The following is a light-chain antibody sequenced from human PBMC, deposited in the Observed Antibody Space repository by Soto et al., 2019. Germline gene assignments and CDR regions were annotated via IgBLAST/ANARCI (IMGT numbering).Light chain of an antibody. CDR2: DVS. Sequence: SALTQPASVSGSPGQSITISCTGTSSDVGGSNYVSWYQQLPGKAPKLMIYDVSDRPSGVSNRFSGSKSGNTASLTISGLQAEDEADYYCSSYTSSSLYFSGTGTKVTAL. CDR1: SSDVGGSNY. J-gene: IGLJ1*01. CDR3: SSYTSSSLYF. V-gene: IGLV2-14*01.